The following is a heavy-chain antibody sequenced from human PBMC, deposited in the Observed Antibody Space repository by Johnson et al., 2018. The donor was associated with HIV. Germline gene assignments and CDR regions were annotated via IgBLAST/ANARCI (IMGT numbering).Heavy chain of an antibody. Sequence: VQLVESGGGLVQPGGSLRLSCAASGFIFRNYWMHWVRQTPGKGLVWVARIYSDGSDTAYADSVKGRFTISRDNSKNTLYLQMNSLRAEDTAVYYCARESANSGRYSGAFDIWGQGTMVTVSS. CDR1: GFIFRNYW. J-gene: IGHJ3*02. V-gene: IGHV3-74*03. D-gene: IGHD1-26*01. CDR2: IYSDGSDT. CDR3: ARESANSGRYSGAFDI.